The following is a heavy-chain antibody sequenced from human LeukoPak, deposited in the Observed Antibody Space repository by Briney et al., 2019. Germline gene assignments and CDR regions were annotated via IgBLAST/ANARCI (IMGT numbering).Heavy chain of an antibody. Sequence: LGGSLRLSCAASGFTFSSYAMSWVRQAPGKGLEWVSAISGSGGSTYYADSVKGRFTISRDNSKNTLYLQMNSLRAEDTAVYYCAKDPRGTVTTYAWGQGTLVTVSS. D-gene: IGHD4-17*01. V-gene: IGHV3-23*01. CDR1: GFTFSSYA. CDR3: AKDPRGTVTTYA. J-gene: IGHJ5*02. CDR2: ISGSGGST.